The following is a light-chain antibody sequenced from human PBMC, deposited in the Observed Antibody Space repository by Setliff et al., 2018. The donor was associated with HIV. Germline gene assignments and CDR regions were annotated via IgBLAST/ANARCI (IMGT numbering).Light chain of an antibody. CDR1: SSNIGAGFD. V-gene: IGLV1-40*01. Sequence: LTQPPSVSGAPGQRVTISCTGSSSNIGAGFDVHWYQQLPGTAPKLLIYNSINRPSGVPDRFSGSKSGTSASLAITGLQTEDEADYYCQSYDNSLSGYVFGAGTKGTVL. CDR3: QSYDNSLSGYV. CDR2: NSI. J-gene: IGLJ1*01.